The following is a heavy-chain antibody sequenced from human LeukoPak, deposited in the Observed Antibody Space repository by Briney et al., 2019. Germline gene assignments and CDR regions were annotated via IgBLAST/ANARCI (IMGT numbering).Heavy chain of an antibody. Sequence: SETLSLTCTVSGGSISSYYWSWIRPPPGKPLEWIGYIFYSGSTNYNHSLKRRVNISVDTSKNQFSLMLSSVAAADAAVYYCGRAEDVMLPFDYWGQGTLVTVSS. CDR3: GRAEDVMLPFDY. V-gene: IGHV4-59*12. J-gene: IGHJ4*02. CDR2: IFYSGST. CDR1: GGSISSYY. D-gene: IGHD3-16*01.